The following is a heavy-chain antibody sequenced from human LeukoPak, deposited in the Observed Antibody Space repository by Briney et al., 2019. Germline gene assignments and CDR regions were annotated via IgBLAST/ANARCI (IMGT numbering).Heavy chain of an antibody. CDR1: GYTFTSYA. V-gene: IGHV1-69*13. D-gene: IGHD3-22*01. CDR2: FIPIFGTA. Sequence: SVTVSCKASGYTFTSYAMNWVRQAPGQGLEWMGSFIPIFGTANCAQKFQGRVTNTADESTSTAYMELSSLRSEDTAVYYCARGEGAYYYDSSGYATIWGQGTMVTVSS. CDR3: ARGEGAYYYDSSGYATI. J-gene: IGHJ3*02.